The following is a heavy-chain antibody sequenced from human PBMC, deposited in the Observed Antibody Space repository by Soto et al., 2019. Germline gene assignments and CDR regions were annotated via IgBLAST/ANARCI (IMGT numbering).Heavy chain of an antibody. J-gene: IGHJ4*02. Sequence: PSETLSLTCTVSGGSISTYYWSWIRQPPGKGLEWIGYIYYDGSTSYNPSLRSRVTISVDTSKNQFSLIVSSVTSADTAVYYCARESRYCSGGSCYFLPGIDYWGQGTLVTVSS. D-gene: IGHD2-15*01. V-gene: IGHV4-59*01. CDR3: ARESRYCSGGSCYFLPGIDY. CDR2: IYYDGST. CDR1: GGSISTYY.